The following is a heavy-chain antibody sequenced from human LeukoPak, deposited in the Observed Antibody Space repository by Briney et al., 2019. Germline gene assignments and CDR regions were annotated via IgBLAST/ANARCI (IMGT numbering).Heavy chain of an antibody. J-gene: IGHJ3*02. V-gene: IGHV4-59*13. Sequence: SETLSLTCAISGGSISSNYWSWIRQPPGKGLEWIGYCHYSGNTNYNPSLKSRATISVDMSKNQFSLTLNSVTAADTAVYYCARSASSTSRSAFDIWGQGTRVTVSP. CDR1: GGSISSNY. CDR2: CHYSGNT. CDR3: ARSASSTSRSAFDI.